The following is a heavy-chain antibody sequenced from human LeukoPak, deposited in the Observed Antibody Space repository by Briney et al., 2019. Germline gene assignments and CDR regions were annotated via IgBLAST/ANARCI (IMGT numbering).Heavy chain of an antibody. D-gene: IGHD2-8*01. J-gene: IGHJ5*02. CDR2: LSGSGSSV. Sequence: PGGSLRLSCEVSGFTFSNNGMSWVRQAPGKGLEWVSGLSGSGSSVYYADSVRGRLTISRDNSRNTLYLQLDSLRADDTAVYYCAKGLNWFDPWGQGTLVTVSS. V-gene: IGHV3-23*01. CDR1: GFTFSNNG. CDR3: AKGLNWFDP.